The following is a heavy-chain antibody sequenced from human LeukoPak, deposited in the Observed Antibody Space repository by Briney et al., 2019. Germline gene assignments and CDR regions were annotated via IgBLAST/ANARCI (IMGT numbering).Heavy chain of an antibody. CDR1: GGSFSGYY. Sequence: ASETLSLTCAVYGGSFSGYYWSWIRQPAGKGLEWIGRSYTSGSTNYNPSLKSRVTMSVDTSKNQFSLKLSSVTAADTAVYYCARDPPYGDYWYFDLWGRGTLVTVSS. D-gene: IGHD4-17*01. V-gene: IGHV4-4*07. CDR2: SYTSGST. J-gene: IGHJ2*01. CDR3: ARDPPYGDYWYFDL.